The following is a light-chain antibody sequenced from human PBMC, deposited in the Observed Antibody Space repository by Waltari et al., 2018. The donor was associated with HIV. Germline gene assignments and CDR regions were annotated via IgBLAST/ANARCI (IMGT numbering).Light chain of an antibody. Sequence: QSALTQPASVSGSPGQTITISCPGTSSDVGVSNYVSWYQQHPGKAPKLIIFEVSIRPSGVSKRFSGSKSGNTASLTISGLQAEDDADYYCSSSTSSSTLIFGGGTKLTVL. CDR3: SSSTSSSTLI. V-gene: IGLV2-14*01. CDR2: EVS. J-gene: IGLJ2*01. CDR1: SSDVGVSNY.